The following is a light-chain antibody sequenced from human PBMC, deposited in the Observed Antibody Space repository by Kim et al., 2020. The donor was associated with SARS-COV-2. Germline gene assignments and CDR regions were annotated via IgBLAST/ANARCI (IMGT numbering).Light chain of an antibody. J-gene: IGKJ3*01. V-gene: IGKV1-16*02. CDR1: QDIRHS. CDR3: QQYITYPFT. CDR2: AAS. Sequence: ASVGDRVIIPCRASQDIRHSLALFQQKPGKAPKVLIYAASSLQIGVPLKFSGSRSGTDFSLTISNLQPADFATYYCQQYITYPFTFGPGTKVDIK.